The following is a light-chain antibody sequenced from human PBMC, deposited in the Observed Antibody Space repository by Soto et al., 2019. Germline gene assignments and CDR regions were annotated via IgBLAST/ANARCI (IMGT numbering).Light chain of an antibody. V-gene: IGLV2-8*01. CDR3: KSYAGSNTYV. CDR1: KNDIGVYDF. CDR2: EVV. J-gene: IGLJ1*01. Sequence: QSALPQPPSASGSPGQSVTISCTGTKNDIGVYDFVSWYQHHPGKAPRLIIYEVVQRPSGVPDRFSGSKSGNTASLTVSGLQAADEGDYFCKSYAGSNTYVFGSGTKVTV.